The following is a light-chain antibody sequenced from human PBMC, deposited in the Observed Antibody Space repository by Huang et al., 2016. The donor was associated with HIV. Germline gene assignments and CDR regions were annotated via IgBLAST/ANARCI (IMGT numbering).Light chain of an antibody. Sequence: DIQMTQSPPSLSASVGDSVTIACRASQNVNTYLNWDQQKPGQAPRLLIFAASRLRSGVPARFSGSGSGTEFTLNISSLQLEDFATYYCQQRFSTPITFGQGTRLDIK. J-gene: IGKJ5*01. CDR2: AAS. V-gene: IGKV1-39*01. CDR1: QNVNTY. CDR3: QQRFSTPIT.